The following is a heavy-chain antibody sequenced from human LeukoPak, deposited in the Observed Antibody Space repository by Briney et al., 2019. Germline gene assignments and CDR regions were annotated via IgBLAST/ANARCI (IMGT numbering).Heavy chain of an antibody. D-gene: IGHD3-10*01. CDR3: ARGYGSGSYYYGWFAP. Sequence: SETLSLTCTVSGGSISSGDYHWHWIRQSPGKGLEWIGFIHDSGSTYYNPSLKSRLTISVDMSTKQISLKLSSVTAADTAVYYCARGYGSGSYYYGWFAPWGQGTLVTVSS. CDR1: GGSISSGDYH. J-gene: IGHJ5*02. V-gene: IGHV4-30-4*01. CDR2: IHDSGST.